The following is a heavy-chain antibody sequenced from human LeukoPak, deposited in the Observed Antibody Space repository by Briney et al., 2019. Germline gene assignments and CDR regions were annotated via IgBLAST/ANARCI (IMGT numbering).Heavy chain of an antibody. J-gene: IGHJ6*03. CDR1: GYTFTSYD. V-gene: IGHV1-8*01. Sequence: GASVKVSCKASGYTFTSYDINWVRQAAGQGLEWMGWMNPNSGNTGYAQKFQGRVTMTRNTSISTAYMELSSLRSEDTAVYYCATTYHYYGSGSSSYYMDVWGKGTTVTISS. CDR2: MNPNSGNT. CDR3: ATTYHYYGSGSSSYYMDV. D-gene: IGHD3-10*01.